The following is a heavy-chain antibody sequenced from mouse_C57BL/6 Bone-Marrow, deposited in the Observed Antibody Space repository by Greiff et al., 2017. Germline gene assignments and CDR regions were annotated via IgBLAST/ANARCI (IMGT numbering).Heavy chain of an antibody. D-gene: IGHD2-2*01. Sequence: QVQLQQSGPELVKPGASVKISCKASGYAFSSSWMNWVKQRPGKGLEWIGRIYPGDGDTNYNGKFKGKATLTADKSSSTAYMQLSSLTSEDSAVYFGAREGDGYDGTGYFDVGGTGTTVTVSS. CDR3: AREGDGYDGTGYFDV. V-gene: IGHV1-82*01. CDR1: GYAFSSSW. J-gene: IGHJ1*03. CDR2: IYPGDGDT.